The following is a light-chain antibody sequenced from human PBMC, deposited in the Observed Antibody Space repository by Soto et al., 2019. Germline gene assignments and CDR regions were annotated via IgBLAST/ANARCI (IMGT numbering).Light chain of an antibody. J-gene: IGLJ3*02. CDR3: SSYRRNRDVV. V-gene: IGLV2-14*01. Sequence: QSALAQPASVSGSPGQSITISCSGTSSDIGYYNYVSWYQQHPGKALKLVLYEVSNRPSGISNRFSGSKSGNTASLTISGLQAEDEGDYYCSSYRRNRDVVFGGGTKLTVL. CDR1: SSDIGYYNY. CDR2: EVS.